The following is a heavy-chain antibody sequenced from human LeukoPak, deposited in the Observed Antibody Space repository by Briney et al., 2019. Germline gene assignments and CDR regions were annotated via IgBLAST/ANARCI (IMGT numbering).Heavy chain of an antibody. CDR3: ARDAGEYYFDY. D-gene: IGHD3-10*01. CDR2: ISYDGSNK. V-gene: IGHV3-30-3*01. Sequence: PGGSLRLSCAASGFTFSSYAMHWVRQAPGKGREWVAVISYDGSNKYYADSVKGRFTISRDNSKNTLYLQMNSLRAEDTAVYYCARDAGEYYFDYWGQGTLVTVSS. J-gene: IGHJ4*02. CDR1: GFTFSSYA.